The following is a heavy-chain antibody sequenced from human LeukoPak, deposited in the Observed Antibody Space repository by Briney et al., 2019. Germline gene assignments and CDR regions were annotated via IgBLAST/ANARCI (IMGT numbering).Heavy chain of an antibody. J-gene: IGHJ3*02. V-gene: IGHV4-38-2*01. CDR3: ARKLGSYTAFDI. CDR1: GFTFSSYS. Sequence: PGGSLRLSCAASGFTFSSYSMNWVRQAPGKGLEWVGSIYYSGSTYYNPSLKSRVTISVDTSKNQFSLKLSSVTAADTAVYYCARKLGSYTAFDIWGQGTMVTVSS. D-gene: IGHD1-26*01. CDR2: IYYSGST.